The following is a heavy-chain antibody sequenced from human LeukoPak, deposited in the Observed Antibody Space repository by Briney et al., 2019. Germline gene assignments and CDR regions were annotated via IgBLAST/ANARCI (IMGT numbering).Heavy chain of an antibody. CDR1: GFTFSRNG. V-gene: IGHV3-30*18. CDR3: AKVRYYDNSAYRPRNYGPWTI. D-gene: IGHD3-22*01. Sequence: GRSLRLSCAASGFTFSRNGMHWVRQAPGKGLEWVAAISYDGSNKWHADSVKGRFTISRDNSKHTLYLQMNSLRAEDTAVYYCAKVRYYDNSAYRPRNYGPWTIWGQGTLVTVSS. CDR2: ISYDGSNK. J-gene: IGHJ4*02.